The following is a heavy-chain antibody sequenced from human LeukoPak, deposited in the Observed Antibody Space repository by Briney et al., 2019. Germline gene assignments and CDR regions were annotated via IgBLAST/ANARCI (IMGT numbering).Heavy chain of an antibody. Sequence: GASVKVSCKASGYTFTGYYMHWVRQAPGQGLEWMGWINPNSGGTNYAQKFQGWVTMTRDTSVSTAYMELSRLRSDDTAVYYCARGFFPAYYFDYWGQGTLVTVSS. CDR1: GYTFTGYY. J-gene: IGHJ4*02. V-gene: IGHV1-2*04. CDR3: ARGFFPAYYFDY. CDR2: INPNSGGT. D-gene: IGHD3-3*01.